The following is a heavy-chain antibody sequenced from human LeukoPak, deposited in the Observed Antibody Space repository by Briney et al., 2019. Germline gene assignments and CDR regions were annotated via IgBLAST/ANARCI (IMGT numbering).Heavy chain of an antibody. Sequence: GGSLRLSCAASGFTFSSYEMNWVRQAPGKGPEWVSYISSSGSTIYYADSVKGRFTISRDNAKNSLYLQMNSLRAEDTAVYYCARDIPAVAFDIWGQGTMVTVSS. CDR1: GFTFSSYE. CDR2: ISSSGSTI. J-gene: IGHJ3*02. V-gene: IGHV3-48*03. CDR3: ARDIPAVAFDI.